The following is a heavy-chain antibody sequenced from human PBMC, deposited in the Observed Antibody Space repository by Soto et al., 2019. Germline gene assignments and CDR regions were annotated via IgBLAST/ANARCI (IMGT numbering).Heavy chain of an antibody. D-gene: IGHD3-3*01. Sequence: SETLSLTCTVSGGSVSSESHYWSWIRQTPGKGLDWIGYIYYTGSTNYNPSRKGRVTMSVDTSRDQVSLRLRSVTRADTAVYYCARDQDDYRSGSYYYAMEVWGQGAKVTVSS. V-gene: IGHV4-61*01. J-gene: IGHJ6*02. CDR3: ARDQDDYRSGSYYYAMEV. CDR1: GGSVSSESHY. CDR2: IYYTGST.